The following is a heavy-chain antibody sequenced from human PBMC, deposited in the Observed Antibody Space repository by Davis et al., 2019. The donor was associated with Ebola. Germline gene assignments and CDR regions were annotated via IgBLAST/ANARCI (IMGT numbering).Heavy chain of an antibody. CDR2: VTSSGGGT. D-gene: IGHD3-10*01. Sequence: GESLKISCTASGFTFDDYAMTWARQAPGKGLEWVSAVTSSGGGTYYADSVKNRVTISRDNAKSTLYLQMSSLRVEDTAVYYCARGVNRACFDDWGQGTLVTVSS. CDR1: GFTFDDYA. V-gene: IGHV3-23*01. J-gene: IGHJ4*02. CDR3: ARGVNRACFDD.